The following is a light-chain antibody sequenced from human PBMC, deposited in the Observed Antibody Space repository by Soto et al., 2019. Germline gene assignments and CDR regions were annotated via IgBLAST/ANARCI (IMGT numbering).Light chain of an antibody. CDR2: DAS. V-gene: IGKV1-5*01. Sequence: DIQMTQYPSTLSASVGERVTISCRASQSVNNWLAWYQRKPGKAPKLLIHDASTLESGIPSRFSGSGFGTEFTLTISSLQPDDFATYYCQQYNSYWTFGQGTKVEIK. CDR1: QSVNNW. CDR3: QQYNSYWT. J-gene: IGKJ1*01.